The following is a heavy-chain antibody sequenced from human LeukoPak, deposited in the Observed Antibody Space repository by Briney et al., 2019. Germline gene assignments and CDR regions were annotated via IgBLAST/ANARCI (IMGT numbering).Heavy chain of an antibody. CDR3: ARERGVAAAGTGWFDP. Sequence: ASVKVSCKASGYTFTSYGISWVRQAPGQGLEWMGWISAYNGNTNYAQKLQGRVTRTTDTSTSTAYMELRSLRSDDTAVYYCARERGVAAAGTGWFDPWGQGTLVTVSS. CDR2: ISAYNGNT. CDR1: GYTFTSYG. V-gene: IGHV1-18*01. J-gene: IGHJ5*02. D-gene: IGHD6-13*01.